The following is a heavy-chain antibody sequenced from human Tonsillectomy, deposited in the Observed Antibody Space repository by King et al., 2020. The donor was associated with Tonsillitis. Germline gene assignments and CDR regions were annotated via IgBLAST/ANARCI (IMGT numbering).Heavy chain of an antibody. CDR1: GGSISSGGYS. D-gene: IGHD2-15*01. CDR3: AMGGPHCSGGACYSTAVTWFDP. CDR2: IYYIGNT. V-gene: IGHV4-30-4*07. J-gene: IGHJ5*02. Sequence: VQLQESGPGLVKPSQTLSLTCAVSGGSISSGGYSWSWIRQPPGKGLEWIGYIYYIGNTYYNPSLKSRVSISVDTSKHQFSLKLSSVTAADTAVYYCAMGGPHCSGGACYSTAVTWFDPWGQGTLVTVSS.